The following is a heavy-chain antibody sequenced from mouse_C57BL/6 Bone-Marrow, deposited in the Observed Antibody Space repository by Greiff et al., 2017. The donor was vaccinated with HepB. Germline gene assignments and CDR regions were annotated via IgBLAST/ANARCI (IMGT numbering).Heavy chain of an antibody. CDR1: GFNIKDDY. CDR3: TTMGFAY. V-gene: IGHV14-4*01. J-gene: IGHJ3*01. CDR2: IDPENGDT. Sequence: VQLQQSGAELVRPWASVKLSCTASGFNIKDDYMHWVKQRPEQGLEWIGWIDPENGDTEYASKFQGKATITADTSSNTAYLQLSSLTSEDTAVYYCTTMGFAYWGQGTLVTVSA.